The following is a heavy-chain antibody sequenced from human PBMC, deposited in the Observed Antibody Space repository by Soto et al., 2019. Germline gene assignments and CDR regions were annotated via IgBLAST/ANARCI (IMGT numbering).Heavy chain of an antibody. D-gene: IGHD2-15*01. Sequence: EVQLVESGGGLVQPGGSLRLSCVASGFTFSNYWMYWVRQAPGEGLVWVSRINNDGSVSSYADSVKGRLTISRANVKNTLYLPMDSLRFEDTAVYFCARGYCVGGTCYSLAGSFYYYMDVWGKGTTITVFS. CDR3: ARGYCVGGTCYSLAGSFYYYMDV. V-gene: IGHV3-74*01. CDR1: GFTFSNYW. J-gene: IGHJ6*03. CDR2: INNDGSVS.